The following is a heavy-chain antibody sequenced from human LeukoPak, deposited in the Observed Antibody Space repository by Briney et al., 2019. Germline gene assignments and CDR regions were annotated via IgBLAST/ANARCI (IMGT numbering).Heavy chain of an antibody. V-gene: IGHV3-23*01. Sequence: GGSLRLSCTASGFTFSSYAMSWVRQAPGKGLEWVSIISGSGHTTYYADPVKGRFTISRDNSKNTLYLQMNSLRAEDTAVYYCAKVLGIYGSTGYAWYFDYWGQGTLVTVSS. CDR2: ISGSGHTT. CDR1: GFTFSSYA. D-gene: IGHD6-13*01. J-gene: IGHJ4*02. CDR3: AKVLGIYGSTGYAWYFDY.